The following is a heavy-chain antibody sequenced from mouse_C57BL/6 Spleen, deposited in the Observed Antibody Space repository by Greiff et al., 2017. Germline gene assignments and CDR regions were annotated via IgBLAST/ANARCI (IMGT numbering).Heavy chain of an antibody. CDR2: INPSTGGT. D-gene: IGHD1-1*01. J-gene: IGHJ4*01. CDR3: ARDYGSSYDYARDY. CDR1: GYSFTGYY. Sequence: VQLQQSGPELVKPGASVKISCKASGYSFTGYYMNWVKQSPEKSLEWIGEINPSTGGTTYNQKFKAKATLTADKSSSTAYMQLKSLTSEDAAVYDCARDYGSSYDYARDYWGQGTSVTVSS. V-gene: IGHV1-42*01.